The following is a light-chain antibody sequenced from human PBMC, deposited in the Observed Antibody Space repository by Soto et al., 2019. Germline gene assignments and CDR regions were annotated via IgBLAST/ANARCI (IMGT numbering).Light chain of an antibody. CDR2: GAS. Sequence: EIVLTQSPGTLSLSPGDRATLSCRASQTITSTYLAWYRQKPGQAPRLLIYGASNRATSIPDRLSGSGSGTDFTLTISRLEPEDFAVYYCQQYGSSPYTFGQGTKLEIK. CDR3: QQYGSSPYT. J-gene: IGKJ2*01. V-gene: IGKV3-20*01. CDR1: QTITSTY.